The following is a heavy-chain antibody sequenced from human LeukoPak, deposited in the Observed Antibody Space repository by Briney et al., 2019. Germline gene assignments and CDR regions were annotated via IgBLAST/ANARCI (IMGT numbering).Heavy chain of an antibody. V-gene: IGHV1-2*02. CDR3: ARDSGGYYLDDY. Sequence: GASVKVSCKASGYTFTGYYMHWVRQAPGQGVEWMGWINPNNGGTNYAQKFQGRVTMTGDTSINTAYMELSRLRSDDTAVYYCARDSGGYYLDDYWGQGTLVAVSS. D-gene: IGHD5-18*01. CDR2: INPNNGGT. J-gene: IGHJ4*02. CDR1: GYTFTGYY.